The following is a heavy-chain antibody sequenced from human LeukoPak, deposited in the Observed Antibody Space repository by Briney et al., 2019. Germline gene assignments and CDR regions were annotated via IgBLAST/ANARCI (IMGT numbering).Heavy chain of an antibody. CDR3: AXXXXXWLSPPNYFDY. Sequence: ASVKVSCKASGYTFTSYDINWVRQATGQGLEWMGWMNPSGGRTSYAQKFQGRVTMTRDTSTSTVYMELSSLRSEDTAVYYCAXXXXXWLSPPNYFDYWGQGTLVTVSS. CDR2: MNPSGGRT. CDR1: GYTFTSYD. V-gene: IGHV1-8*01. J-gene: IGHJ4*02. D-gene: IGHD3-22*01.